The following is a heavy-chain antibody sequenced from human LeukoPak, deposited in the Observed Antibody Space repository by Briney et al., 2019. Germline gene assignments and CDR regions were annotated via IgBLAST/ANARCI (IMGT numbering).Heavy chain of an antibody. D-gene: IGHD3-3*01. Sequence: GGSLRLSCAASGFTFDDYGMSWVRQAPGKGLEWVSAISGSGGSTYYADSVKGRFTISRDNSKNTLYLQMNSLGAEDTAVYYCAKVIQDFWSGYLPFDYWGQGTLVTVSS. V-gene: IGHV3-23*01. CDR2: ISGSGGST. J-gene: IGHJ4*02. CDR1: GFTFDDYG. CDR3: AKVIQDFWSGYLPFDY.